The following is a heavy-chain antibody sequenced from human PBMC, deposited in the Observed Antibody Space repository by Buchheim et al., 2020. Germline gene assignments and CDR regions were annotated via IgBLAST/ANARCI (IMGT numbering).Heavy chain of an antibody. Sequence: QVQLQESGPGLVKPSETLSLTCTVSGGSISSNYWSWIRQPPGKGLEWIGYFYYSGSTKYNPSLKSRVTISVDTSKNQISLKLSSVTAADTAVYYCARDRAGAGMDFWGQGT. CDR1: GGSISSNY. CDR3: ARDRAGAGMDF. D-gene: IGHD6-13*01. V-gene: IGHV4-59*01. J-gene: IGHJ4*02. CDR2: FYYSGST.